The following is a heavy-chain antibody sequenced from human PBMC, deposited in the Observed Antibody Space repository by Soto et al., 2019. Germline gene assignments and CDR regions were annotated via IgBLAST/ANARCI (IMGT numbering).Heavy chain of an antibody. CDR1: GFTFSSYE. V-gene: IGHV3-48*03. J-gene: IGHJ6*02. CDR3: AMFWSYGMDV. D-gene: IGHD3-3*01. CDR2: ISSSGSTI. Sequence: PGGSLRLSCAASGFTFSSYEMNWVRQAPGKGLEWVSYISSSGSTIYYADSVKGRFTISRDNAKNSLYLQMNSLRAEDTAVYYCAMFWSYGMDVWGQGTTVTVSS.